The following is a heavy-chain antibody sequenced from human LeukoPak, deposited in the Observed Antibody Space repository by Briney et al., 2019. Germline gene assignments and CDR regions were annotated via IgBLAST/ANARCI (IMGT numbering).Heavy chain of an antibody. Sequence: ASVKVSCKASGYTFTSYYMYWVRQAPGQGLEWMGIINPSGGSTSYAQKFQGRVTMTRDTSTSTVYMELSSLRSEDTAVYYCAREIGPRQLHLWGSAFDYWGQGTLVTVSS. CDR1: GYTFTSYY. J-gene: IGHJ4*02. D-gene: IGHD5-18*01. CDR3: AREIGPRQLHLWGSAFDY. V-gene: IGHV1-46*01. CDR2: INPSGGST.